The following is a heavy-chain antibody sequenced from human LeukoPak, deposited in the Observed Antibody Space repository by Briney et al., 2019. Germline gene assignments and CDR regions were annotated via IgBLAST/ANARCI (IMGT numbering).Heavy chain of an antibody. CDR2: ITGTGGPT. CDR1: GFSFNSYA. Sequence: GGTLRLSCSAPGFSFNSYAMHWVRQAPGKGLEYVSSITGTGGPTHYADSVKGRFTISRDNSKNTLYLQMSSLRTEDTAVYYCVKDRAVDYWGQGSLVTVSS. V-gene: IGHV3-64D*06. J-gene: IGHJ4*02. CDR3: VKDRAVDY. D-gene: IGHD3-10*01.